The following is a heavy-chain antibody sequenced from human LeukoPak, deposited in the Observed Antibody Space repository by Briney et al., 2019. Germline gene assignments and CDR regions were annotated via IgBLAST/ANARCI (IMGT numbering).Heavy chain of an antibody. Sequence: GGSLRLSCAASGFTFSSYWMRWVRQAPGKGLVWVSHINSDGSSTYYAGSVKGRFTISRDNAKNTLYLQMNSLRAEDTAVYYCARDLSSYGFDYWGQGNLVTVSS. D-gene: IGHD5-18*01. CDR2: INSDGSST. V-gene: IGHV3-74*01. CDR1: GFTFSSYW. J-gene: IGHJ4*02. CDR3: ARDLSSYGFDY.